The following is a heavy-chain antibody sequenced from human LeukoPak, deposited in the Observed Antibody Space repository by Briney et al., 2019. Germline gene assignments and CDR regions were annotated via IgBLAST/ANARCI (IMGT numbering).Heavy chain of an antibody. D-gene: IGHD1-7*01. CDR1: GGSFSGYY. CDR2: INHSGST. Sequence: TSSETLSLTCAVYGGSFSGYYWSWIRQPPGKGLEWIGEINHSGSTNYNPSLKSRVTISVDTSKNQFSLKLSSVTAADTAVYYCARNYLASVRVYYFDYWGQGTLVTVSS. V-gene: IGHV4-34*01. CDR3: ARNYLASVRVYYFDY. J-gene: IGHJ4*02.